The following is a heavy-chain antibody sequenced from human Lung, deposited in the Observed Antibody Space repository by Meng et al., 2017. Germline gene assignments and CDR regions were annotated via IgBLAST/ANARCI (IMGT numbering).Heavy chain of an antibody. J-gene: IGHJ4*02. CDR2: INHSGST. D-gene: IGHD4-11*01. V-gene: IGHV4-34*01. CDR3: ARGPTTMAHDFDY. CDR1: GGSCSDYY. Sequence: LPQWGAGLFEPSEPRSLTCLGSGGSCSDYYWRWIRQPPGKGLEWIGEINHSGSTNYNPSLESRATISVDTSQNNLSLKLSSVTAADSAVYYCARGPTTMAHDFDYWGQGTLVTVSS.